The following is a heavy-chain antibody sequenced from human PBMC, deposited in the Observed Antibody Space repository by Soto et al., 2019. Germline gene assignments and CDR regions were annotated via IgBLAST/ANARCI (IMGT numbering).Heavy chain of an antibody. CDR3: AKDRPEYDYVWGSYRYGSDY. J-gene: IGHJ4*02. CDR2: ISGSGGST. CDR1: GFTFSSHA. Sequence: EVQLLESGGGLVQPGGSLRLSCAASGFTFSSHAMSWVRQAPGKGLEWVSAISGSGGSTYYADSVKGRFTISRDNSKNTLYLQMNSLRAEDTAVYYCAKDRPEYDYVWGSYRYGSDYWGQGTLVTVSS. V-gene: IGHV3-23*01. D-gene: IGHD3-16*02.